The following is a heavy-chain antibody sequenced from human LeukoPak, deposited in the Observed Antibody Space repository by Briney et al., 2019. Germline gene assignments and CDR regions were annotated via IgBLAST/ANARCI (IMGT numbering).Heavy chain of an antibody. Sequence: LSLTCTVSGGSISGSSYYWGWIRQPPGKGLEWVGRVRNKVSSYTTEYAASVKGRFTISRDDSKNSLYLQMNSLKTEDTAVYYCTRDSIYYYIDYWGQGTLVTVSS. J-gene: IGHJ4*02. D-gene: IGHD2-21*01. CDR1: GGSISGSSYY. CDR2: VRNKVSSYTT. CDR3: TRDSIYYYIDY. V-gene: IGHV3-72*01.